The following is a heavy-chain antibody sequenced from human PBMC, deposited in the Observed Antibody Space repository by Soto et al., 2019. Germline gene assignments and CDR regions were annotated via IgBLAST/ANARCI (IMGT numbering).Heavy chain of an antibody. CDR1: GGSISSSSYY. V-gene: IGHV4-39*01. CDR2: IYYSGST. CDR3: ARHGVETWEPRPRYFDY. Sequence: QLQLQESGPGLVKPSETLSLTCTVSGGSISSSSYYWGWIRQPPGNGLEWIGSIYYSGSTYYNPSLKSRVTISVDTSKHPFSVKLSSVTAADTAVYYCARHGVETWEPRPRYFDYWGQGTLVTVSS. J-gene: IGHJ4*02. D-gene: IGHD1-26*01.